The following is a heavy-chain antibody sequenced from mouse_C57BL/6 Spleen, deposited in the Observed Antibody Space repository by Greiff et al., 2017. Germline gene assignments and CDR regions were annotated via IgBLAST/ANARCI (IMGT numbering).Heavy chain of an antibody. CDR2: ISSGGDYI. Sequence: EVMLVESGEGLVKPGGSLKLSCAASGFTFSSYALSWVRQTPEKRLEWVAYISSGGDYIYYADTVKGRFTISRDNARNTLYLQMSSLKSEDTAMYYCTREGDYSWFAYWGQGTLVTVSA. CDR1: GFTFSSYA. CDR3: TREGDYSWFAY. J-gene: IGHJ3*01. D-gene: IGHD2-4*01. V-gene: IGHV5-9-1*02.